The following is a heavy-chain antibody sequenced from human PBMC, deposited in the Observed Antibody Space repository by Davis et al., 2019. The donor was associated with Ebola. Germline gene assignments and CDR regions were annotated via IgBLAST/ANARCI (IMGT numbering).Heavy chain of an antibody. V-gene: IGHV3-30-3*01. CDR2: ISYDGSNK. J-gene: IGHJ3*02. D-gene: IGHD2-2*01. Sequence: PGGSLRLSCAASGFTFSSYAMHWVRQAPGKGLEWVAVISYDGSNKYYAGSVKGRFTISRDNSKNTLYLQMNSLRAEDTAVYYCARAWYQLLSLFAFDIWGQGTMVTVSS. CDR1: GFTFSSYA. CDR3: ARAWYQLLSLFAFDI.